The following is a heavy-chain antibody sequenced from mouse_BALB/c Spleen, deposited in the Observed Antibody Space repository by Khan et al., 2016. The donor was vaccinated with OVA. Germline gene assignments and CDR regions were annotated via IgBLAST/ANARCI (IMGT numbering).Heavy chain of an antibody. CDR2: ISSGGDNT. D-gene: IGHD2-1*01. Sequence: EVELVESGGGLVKPGGSLKLSCAASGFNFSSYTMSWVRQTPEKRLEWVATISSGGDNTYYPDRVKGRFTISRDNAKNNLYQQMSSLRAEDTALYYCARSNDGTFAYWGQGTLVTVSA. CDR3: ARSNDGTFAY. V-gene: IGHV5-9*03. CDR1: GFNFSSYT. J-gene: IGHJ3*01.